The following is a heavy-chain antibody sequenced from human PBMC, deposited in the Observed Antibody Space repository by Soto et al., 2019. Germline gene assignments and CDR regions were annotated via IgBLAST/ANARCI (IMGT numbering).Heavy chain of an antibody. CDR1: GGSFSGYY. CDR3: VSRFPEYYYGMDV. D-gene: IGHD2-21*01. Sequence: QVQLQQWGAGLLKPSETLSLTCAVYGGSFSGYYWSWIRQPPGKGLEWIGEINHSGSTNYNPSLKSRVTISVDTSKNQFSLKLSSVTAADTAVYYCVSRFPEYYYGMDVWGQGTTVTVSS. V-gene: IGHV4-34*01. J-gene: IGHJ6*02. CDR2: INHSGST.